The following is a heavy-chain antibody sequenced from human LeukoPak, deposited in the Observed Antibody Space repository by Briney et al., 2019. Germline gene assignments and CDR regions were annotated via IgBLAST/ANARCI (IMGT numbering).Heavy chain of an antibody. J-gene: IGHJ6*03. Sequence: PSETLSLTCTVSGGSISSYYWSWIRQPAGKGLEWIGRIYTSGSTNYNPSLKSRVTMSVDTSKNQFSLKLSSVTAADTAVYYCARAFTRGYYTQLDYYYYMDVWGKGTTVTVSS. CDR1: GGSISSYY. V-gene: IGHV4-4*07. CDR2: IYTSGST. CDR3: ARAFTRGYYTQLDYYYYMDV. D-gene: IGHD3-3*01.